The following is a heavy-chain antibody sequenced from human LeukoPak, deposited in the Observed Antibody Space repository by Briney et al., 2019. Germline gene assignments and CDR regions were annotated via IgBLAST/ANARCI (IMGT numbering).Heavy chain of an antibody. CDR1: GFTFDDYA. CDR2: ISWNSGSI. V-gene: IGHV3-9*01. J-gene: IGHJ4*02. CDR3: AKDRTRYCSSTSCYAERYFDY. D-gene: IGHD2-2*01. Sequence: GGSLRLSCAASGFTFDDYAMHWVRQAPGKGLEWVSGISWNSGSIGYADSVKGRFTISRDNAKNSLYLQMNSLRAEDTALYYCAKDRTRYCSSTSCYAERYFDYWGQETLVTVSS.